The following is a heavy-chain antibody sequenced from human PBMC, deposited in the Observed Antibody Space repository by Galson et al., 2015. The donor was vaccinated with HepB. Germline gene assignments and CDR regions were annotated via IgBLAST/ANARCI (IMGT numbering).Heavy chain of an antibody. V-gene: IGHV3-23*01. Sequence: SLRLSCAASGSRFNNYAMSWVRQAPGKGLEWVSGMSGSGGSTYYADSVKGRFTISRDNSKNTLWLQMSSLRAEDTAVYYCAKNPYYASNGYYSFDFWGRGTRVTVSS. CDR1: GSRFNNYA. CDR3: AKNPYYASNGYYSFDF. D-gene: IGHD3-22*01. CDR2: MSGSGGST. J-gene: IGHJ4*02.